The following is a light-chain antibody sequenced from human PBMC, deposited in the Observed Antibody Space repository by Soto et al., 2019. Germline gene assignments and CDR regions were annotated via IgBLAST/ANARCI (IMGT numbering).Light chain of an antibody. CDR3: QQYENLPFT. CDR1: QDIGNH. J-gene: IGKJ3*01. V-gene: IGKV1-33*01. Sequence: DIQMTQSPSSLSASVGDRVTITCRATQDIGNHVNWYQQKSGKAPNLLIYDASNLETGVPSRFSGRGSGTDFTFTISSLQPEDIATYYCQQYENLPFTFGPGTKVDIK. CDR2: DAS.